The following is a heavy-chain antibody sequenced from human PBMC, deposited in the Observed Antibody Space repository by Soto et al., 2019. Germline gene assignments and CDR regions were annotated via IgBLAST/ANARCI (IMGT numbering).Heavy chain of an antibody. CDR2: IPYDGSNK. V-gene: IGHV3-30-3*01. D-gene: IGHD2-8*01. Sequence: QVQLVESGGGVVQPGRSLRLSCAASGFTFSSYAMHWVRQAPGKGLEWVAVIPYDGSNKYYADSVKGRFTISRDNSKNTLYLQMNSLRAEDTAVYYCAREGIVLMVYAIGWFDPWGQGTLVTVSS. J-gene: IGHJ5*02. CDR1: GFTFSSYA. CDR3: AREGIVLMVYAIGWFDP.